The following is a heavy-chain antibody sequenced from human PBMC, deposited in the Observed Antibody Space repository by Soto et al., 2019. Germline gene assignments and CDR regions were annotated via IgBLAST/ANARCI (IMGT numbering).Heavy chain of an antibody. CDR3: AREGYGQWLESDY. CDR1: GFTFSSYS. Sequence: GGSLRLSCAASGFTFSSYSMNWVRQAPGKGLEWVSYISSSSSTIYYADSVKGRFTISRDNAKNSLYLQMNSLRAEDTAVYYCAREGYGQWLESDYWGQGTLVTVSS. CDR2: ISSSSSTI. D-gene: IGHD6-19*01. J-gene: IGHJ4*02. V-gene: IGHV3-48*01.